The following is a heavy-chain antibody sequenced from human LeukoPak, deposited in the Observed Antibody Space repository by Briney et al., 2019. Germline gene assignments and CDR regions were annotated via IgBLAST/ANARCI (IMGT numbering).Heavy chain of an antibody. CDR1: GSSISSSSHS. Sequence: PSETLSLTCTVSGSSISSSSHSWGWIRQPPGKGLEWTGTIYYTGRTYYNPSLESRLTISVDTSKNQFSLKLTSVTAADTAIYYCAQSLGSGNWIGNWFDPWGQGTLVTVSS. V-gene: IGHV4-39*01. CDR2: IYYTGRT. J-gene: IGHJ5*02. D-gene: IGHD1-1*01. CDR3: AQSLGSGNWIGNWFDP.